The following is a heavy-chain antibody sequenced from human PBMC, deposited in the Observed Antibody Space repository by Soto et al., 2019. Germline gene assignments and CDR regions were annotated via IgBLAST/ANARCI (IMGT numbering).Heavy chain of an antibody. D-gene: IGHD6-13*01. Sequence: KPSETLSLTCTVSGGSISSYYSSWVRQPPGKGLERSGYIYYSGITNDNPSLTSRVTISLDTSKNHFSMKLSSVTAADPAAYYCDRIAAAAHDYYYGMDFWGQGPRGTFSS. CDR2: IYYSGIT. CDR1: GGSISSYY. J-gene: IGHJ6*02. CDR3: DRIAAAAHDYYYGMDF. V-gene: IGHV4-59*01.